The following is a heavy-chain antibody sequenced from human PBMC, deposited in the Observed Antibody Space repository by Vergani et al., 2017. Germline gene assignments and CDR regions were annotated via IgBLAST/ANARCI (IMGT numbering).Heavy chain of an antibody. CDR2: ISSSSSTI. J-gene: IGHJ4*02. Sequence: EVQLVESGGGLVQPGGSLRLSCAASGFTFSSYSMNWVRQAPGKGLEWVSYISSSSSTIYYADSVKGRFTISRDNAKNSLYLQMNSLRDEDTAVYYCARGTTGYSSGWSVIPFDYWGQGTLVTVSS. V-gene: IGHV3-48*02. CDR1: GFTFSSYS. D-gene: IGHD6-19*01. CDR3: ARGTTGYSSGWSVIPFDY.